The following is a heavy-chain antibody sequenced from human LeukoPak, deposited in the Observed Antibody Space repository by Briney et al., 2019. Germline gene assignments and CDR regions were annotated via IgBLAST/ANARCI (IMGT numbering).Heavy chain of an antibody. CDR3: AKGPASGSYNWFDP. V-gene: IGHV3-23*01. Sequence: PGGSLRLSCAASGFTFSNFAMTWVRQAPGKGLEWVSAISGSGVSTYYADSVKGRFTISRDNSKNTLFLQMHSLRAEDTAVYYCAKGPASGSYNWFDPWGQGTLATVSS. J-gene: IGHJ5*02. D-gene: IGHD3-10*01. CDR1: GFTFSNFA. CDR2: ISGSGVST.